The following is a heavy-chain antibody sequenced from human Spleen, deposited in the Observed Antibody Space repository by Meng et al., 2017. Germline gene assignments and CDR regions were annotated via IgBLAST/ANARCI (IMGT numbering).Heavy chain of an antibody. V-gene: IGHV3-66*02. CDR2: IYSGGST. J-gene: IGHJ4*02. Sequence: GESLKISCAASGFTVSSNYMSWVRQAPGKGLEWVSVIYSGGSTYYADSVKGRFTISRDNSKNTLYLQMNSLRAEDTAVYYCARDHDYYDSSSYYIFDYWGQGTLVTVSS. CDR1: GFTVSSNY. CDR3: ARDHDYYDSSSYYIFDY. D-gene: IGHD3-22*01.